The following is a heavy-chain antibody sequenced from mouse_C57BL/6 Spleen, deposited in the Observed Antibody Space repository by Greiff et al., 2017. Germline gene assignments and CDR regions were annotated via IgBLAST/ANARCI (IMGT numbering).Heavy chain of an antibody. D-gene: IGHD2-3*01. CDR2: IDPNSGGT. CDR1: GYTFTSYW. Sequence: QVQLKQPGAELVKPGASVKLSCKASGYTFTSYWMHWVKQRPGRGLEWIGRIDPNSGGTKYNEKFKSKATLTVDKPSSTAYMQLSSLTSEDSAVYYCAQAIYDGYYYAMDYWGQGTSVTVSS. CDR3: AQAIYDGYYYAMDY. V-gene: IGHV1-72*01. J-gene: IGHJ4*01.